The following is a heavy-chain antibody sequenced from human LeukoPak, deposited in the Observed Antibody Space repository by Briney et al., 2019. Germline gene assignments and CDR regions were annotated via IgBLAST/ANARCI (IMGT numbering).Heavy chain of an antibody. J-gene: IGHJ4*02. V-gene: IGHV4-39*01. D-gene: IGHD3-10*01. CDR1: GDSISSGDYY. CDR3: ARTRYYYNSRSYGAPYYFDY. CDR2: INHSGST. Sequence: SETLSLTCTVSGDSISSGDYYWSWIRQPAGKGLEWIGEINHSGSTNYNPSLKSRVTISVDTSKNQFSLKLSSVTAADTAVYYCARTRYYYNSRSYGAPYYFDYWGQGTLVTVSS.